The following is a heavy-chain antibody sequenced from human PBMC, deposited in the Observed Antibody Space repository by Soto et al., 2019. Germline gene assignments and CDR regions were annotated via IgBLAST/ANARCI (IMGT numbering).Heavy chain of an antibody. V-gene: IGHV5-10-1*01. CDR1: GYSFAGYW. CDR2: IDPSDSQT. CDR3: TRQIYDSDTGPNFQYYFDS. Sequence: GESLKISCKGSGYSFAGYWITWVRQKPGKGLEWMGRIDPSDSQTYYSPSFRGRVTISVTKSITTVFLQWSSLRASDTAMYYCTRQIYDSDTGPNFQYYFDSWGQGTPVTVSS. D-gene: IGHD3-22*01. J-gene: IGHJ4*02.